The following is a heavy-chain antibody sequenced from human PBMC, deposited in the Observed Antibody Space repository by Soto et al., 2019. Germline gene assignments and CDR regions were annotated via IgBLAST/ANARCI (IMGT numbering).Heavy chain of an antibody. J-gene: IGHJ6*02. Sequence: QVRLVQSAAEVKKPGASVKVSCKASGYTFSSYGISWVRQAPGQGLEWMGWISGYNGNTNFAQKPQGRVTMTTDTPTTTALMELRSLRPDTTAVDYCARIADSSITTYSFPSRFHIRGYYYYYGMDVWGQGTTGTVSS. V-gene: IGHV1-18*01. D-gene: IGHD3-3*01. CDR3: ARIADSSITTYSFPSRFHIRGYYYYYGMDV. CDR1: GYTFSSYG. CDR2: ISGYNGNT.